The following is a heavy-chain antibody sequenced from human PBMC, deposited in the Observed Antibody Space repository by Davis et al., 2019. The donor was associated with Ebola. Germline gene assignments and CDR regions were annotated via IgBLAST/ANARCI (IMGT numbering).Heavy chain of an antibody. Sequence: SETLSLTCAVYAGSFSGYYWSWIRQPPGKGLEWIGEINHSGSTNYNPSLKSRVTISVDTSKNQFSLKLSSVTAADTAVYYCARVDYDFWSGYYTGNWFDPWGQGTLVTVSS. CDR1: AGSFSGYY. D-gene: IGHD3-3*01. CDR2: INHSGST. J-gene: IGHJ5*02. V-gene: IGHV4-34*01. CDR3: ARVDYDFWSGYYTGNWFDP.